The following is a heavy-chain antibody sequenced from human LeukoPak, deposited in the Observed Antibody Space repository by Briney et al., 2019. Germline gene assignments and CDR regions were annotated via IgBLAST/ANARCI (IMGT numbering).Heavy chain of an antibody. D-gene: IGHD2-2*01. CDR3: AKGGCSSTSCYADY. Sequence: GGSLRLSCAASGFTFSSYGMHWVRQAPGKGLEWVAFIRYDGSNKYYADSVKGRFTISRDNSKNTLYLQMNSLRAEDTAVYYCAKGGCSSTSCYADYWGQGTLVTVSS. CDR1: GFTFSSYG. CDR2: IRYDGSNK. J-gene: IGHJ4*02. V-gene: IGHV3-30*02.